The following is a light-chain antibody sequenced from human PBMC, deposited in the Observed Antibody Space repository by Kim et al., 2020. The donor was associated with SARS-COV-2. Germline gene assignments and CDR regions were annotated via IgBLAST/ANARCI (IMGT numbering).Light chain of an antibody. CDR2: WAS. Sequence: DIVMTQSLDSLAVSLGERATINCKSSQSVLYSSDNKNYLSWYQQKPGQPPKLLIYWASTRESGVPDRFSGSESGTDFTLTISSLQAEDVAVYYCQQYYTTPLTFGGGTKVDIK. V-gene: IGKV4-1*01. J-gene: IGKJ4*01. CDR3: QQYYTTPLT. CDR1: QSVLYSSDNKNY.